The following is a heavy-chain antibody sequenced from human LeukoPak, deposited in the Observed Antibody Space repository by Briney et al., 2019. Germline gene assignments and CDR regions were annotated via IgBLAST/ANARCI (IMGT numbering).Heavy chain of an antibody. J-gene: IGHJ6*03. CDR1: GGSISGSSYY. CDR3: ARSRVILYYYYYMDV. CDR2: IYYSGST. V-gene: IGHV4-39*01. Sequence: SETLSLTCTVSGGSISGSSYYWGWIRQPPGKGLEWIGSIYYSGSTYYNPSLKSRVTISVDTSKNQFSLKLSSVTAADTAVYYCARSRVILYYYYYMDVWGKGTTVTVSS. D-gene: IGHD2/OR15-2a*01.